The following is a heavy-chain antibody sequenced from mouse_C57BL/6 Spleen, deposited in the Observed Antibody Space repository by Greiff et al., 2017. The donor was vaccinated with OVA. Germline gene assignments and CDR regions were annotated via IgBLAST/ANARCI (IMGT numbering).Heavy chain of an antibody. Sequence: DVQLQESGPELVKPGASVKIPCKASGYTFTDYNMDWVKQSHGKSLEWIGDINPNNGGTIYNQKFKGKATLTVDKSSSTAYMELRSLTSEDTAVYYCARYFHYYGSSYYYAMDYWGQGTSVTVSS. CDR1: GYTFTDYN. V-gene: IGHV1-18*01. J-gene: IGHJ4*01. CDR3: ARYFHYYGSSYYYAMDY. CDR2: INPNNGGT. D-gene: IGHD1-1*01.